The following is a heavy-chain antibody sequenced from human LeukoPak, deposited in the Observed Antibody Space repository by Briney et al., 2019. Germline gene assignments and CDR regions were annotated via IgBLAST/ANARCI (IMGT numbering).Heavy chain of an antibody. D-gene: IGHD3-22*01. CDR1: GFTFSSYE. Sequence: GRCLRLSSAASGFTFSSYEMNWVRQAPGKGLEWVSYISSSGSTIYYADSVKGRFTISRDNAKNSLYLQMNSLRAEDTAVYYCARDRSYYDSSGYYWGQGTLVTVSS. V-gene: IGHV3-48*03. J-gene: IGHJ4*02. CDR2: ISSSGSTI. CDR3: ARDRSYYDSSGYY.